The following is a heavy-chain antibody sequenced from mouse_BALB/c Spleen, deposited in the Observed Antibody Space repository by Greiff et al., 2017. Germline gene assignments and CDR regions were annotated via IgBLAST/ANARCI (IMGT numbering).Heavy chain of an antibody. J-gene: IGHJ1*01. CDR3: ARGGYDEYFDV. CDR2: IHPSDSET. CDR1: GYSFTSYW. D-gene: IGHD2-14*01. Sequence: QVQLQQPGAELVRPGASVKLSCKASGYSFTSYWMNWVKQRPGQGLEWIGWIHPSDSETRLNQKFKDKATLTVDNSSHTAYMQLSSPTSEDSAVYDWARGGYDEYFDVWGAGTTVTVSS. V-gene: IGHV1-74*01.